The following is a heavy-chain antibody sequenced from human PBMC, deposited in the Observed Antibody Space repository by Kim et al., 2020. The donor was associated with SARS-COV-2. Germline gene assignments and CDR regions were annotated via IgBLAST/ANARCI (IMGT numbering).Heavy chain of an antibody. J-gene: IGHJ5*02. V-gene: IGHV4-59*01. Sequence: SETLSLNCTVSGGSITSSYWSWIRQSPGKGLEWIGYIHHSGTTTYSPFLKTRVVISIDTSRKHFSLNLSSVTAADTAVYFCARDSDNRAALDAWGQGTL. CDR2: IHHSGTT. CDR3: ARDSDNRAALDA. D-gene: IGHD1-26*01. CDR1: GGSITSSY.